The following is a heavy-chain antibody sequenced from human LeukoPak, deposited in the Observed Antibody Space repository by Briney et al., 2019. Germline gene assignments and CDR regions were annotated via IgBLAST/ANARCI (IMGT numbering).Heavy chain of an antibody. CDR2: IKDDGSVK. J-gene: IGHJ4*02. CDR3: AREVVATASAFDC. D-gene: IGHD2-21*01. Sequence: GGSLRLSCAASGVTLSSYAMSWVRQAPGKGLEWVANIKDDGSVKNHVDSLKGRFSISRDNARNSLYLQISSLRAEDTAVYYCAREVVATASAFDCWGQGTLVTVSS. CDR1: GVTLSSYA. V-gene: IGHV3-7*03.